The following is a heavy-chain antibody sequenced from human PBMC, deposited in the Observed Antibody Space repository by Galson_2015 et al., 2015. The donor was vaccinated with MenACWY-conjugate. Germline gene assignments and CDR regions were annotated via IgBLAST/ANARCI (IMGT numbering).Heavy chain of an antibody. J-gene: IGHJ5*02. CDR2: IYWDDEK. CDR1: GFSLSTSGVG. D-gene: IGHD5-12*01. CDR3: APRKIVASIPAKWFAP. V-gene: IGHV2-5*02. Sequence: PALVKPTQTLTLTCTFSGFSLSTSGVGVGWIRQPPGKALEWLALIYWDDEKRHSPSLKSRLTITKDPSKNQVVLTMTNMDPVDTATFYRAPRKIVASIPAKWFAPRGLGTLVTVSS.